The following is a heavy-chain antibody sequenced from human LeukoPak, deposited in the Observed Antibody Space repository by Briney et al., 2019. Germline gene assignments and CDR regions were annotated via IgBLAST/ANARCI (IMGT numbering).Heavy chain of an antibody. V-gene: IGHV3-33*01. CDR3: ARDKDYYFDY. CDR1: GFTFSSYG. Sequence: GGALRLSCAASGFTFSSYGMPWVRQAPGKGLEWVAVIWYDGSNKYYADSVKGRFTISRDNSKNTLYLQLNSLRAEDTAVYYCARDKDYYFDYWGQGALVTVSS. J-gene: IGHJ4*02. CDR2: IWYDGSNK.